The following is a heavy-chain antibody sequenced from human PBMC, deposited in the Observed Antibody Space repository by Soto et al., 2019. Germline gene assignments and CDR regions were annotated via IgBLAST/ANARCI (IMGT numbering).Heavy chain of an antibody. CDR2: IITIFGTA. CDR3: ARAHDFWGGRQQPIDS. D-gene: IGHD3-3*01. J-gene: IGHJ4*02. V-gene: IGHV1-69*06. Sequence: SVKVSCKASGGTFSSYAISWVRQAPGQGLEWMGGIITIFGTANYAQKFQGRVTITADKSTSTAYMELSSLRSEDTVVYYCARAHDFWGGRQQPIDSWGQGTLVTVSS. CDR1: GGTFSSYA.